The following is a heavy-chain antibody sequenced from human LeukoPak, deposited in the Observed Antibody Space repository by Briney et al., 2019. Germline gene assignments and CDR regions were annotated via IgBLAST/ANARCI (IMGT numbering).Heavy chain of an antibody. CDR3: ARARWGPSPTGTTA. D-gene: IGHD1-7*01. V-gene: IGHV1-18*01. CDR2: ISTYNGNR. CDR1: GSTFTSNG. Sequence: ASVKVSCTSSGSTFTSNGNSWVGQAHAQGLELMGWISTYNGNRNNEQNLQGRVTMTTDTATSTAYMELRSLRSEDTAVYYCARARWGPSPTGTTAWGQGTLVTVSS. J-gene: IGHJ5*02.